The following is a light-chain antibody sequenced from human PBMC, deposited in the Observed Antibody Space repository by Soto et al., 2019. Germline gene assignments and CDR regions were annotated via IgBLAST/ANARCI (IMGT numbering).Light chain of an antibody. J-gene: IGKJ2*01. V-gene: IGKV1-5*03. Sequence: DIQMTQSPSTLSASVGDRVTITCRASQTINSWLAWYQQKPGKAPKLLIYKASSLQSGVPSRFSGSGSGTGFALTITSLQPDDFATYYGQHYNSYPYTFGQGTKLEIK. CDR2: KAS. CDR3: QHYNSYPYT. CDR1: QTINSW.